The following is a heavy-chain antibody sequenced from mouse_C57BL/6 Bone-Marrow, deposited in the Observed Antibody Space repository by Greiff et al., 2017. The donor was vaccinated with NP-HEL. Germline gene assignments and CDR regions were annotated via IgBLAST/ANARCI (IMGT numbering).Heavy chain of an antibody. V-gene: IGHV1-82*01. CDR3: ARWKFITTVVYFDY. D-gene: IGHD1-1*01. J-gene: IGHJ2*01. CDR1: GYAFSSSW. Sequence: QVQLKESGPELVKPGASVKISCKASGYAFSSSWMNWVKQRPGKGLEWIGRIYPGDGDTNYNGKFKGKATLTADKSSSTAYMQLSSLTSEDSAVYFCARWKFITTVVYFDYWGQGTTLTVSS. CDR2: IYPGDGDT.